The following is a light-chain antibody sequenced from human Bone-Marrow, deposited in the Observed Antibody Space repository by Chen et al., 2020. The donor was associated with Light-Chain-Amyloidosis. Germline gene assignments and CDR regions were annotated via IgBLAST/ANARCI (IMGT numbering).Light chain of an antibody. J-gene: IGLJ3*02. Sequence: QSALTQPASVSGSPGPSITIPCTGTSSDVGGYNFVSWYQQHPGKAPKLMIYDVSNRPSGVSNRFSGSKSGNTASLTISGLQAEDEADYYCSSYTSSSTLEFGGGTKLTVL. CDR1: SSDVGGYNF. CDR3: SSYTSSSTLE. V-gene: IGLV2-14*01. CDR2: DVS.